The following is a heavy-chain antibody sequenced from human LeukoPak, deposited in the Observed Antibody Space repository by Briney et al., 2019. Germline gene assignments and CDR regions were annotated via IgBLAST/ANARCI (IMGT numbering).Heavy chain of an antibody. CDR1: GFTFGDYW. CDR2: IKHDGSEN. Sequence: GSLRLSCAASGFTFGDYWMSWVRQAPGQGLEGVANIKHDGSENYYVDSVKGRFTISRDNARNSLYLQMNSLRAEDTAVYYCARDRYSGFETHFDYWGQGTLVTVSS. V-gene: IGHV3-7*01. J-gene: IGHJ4*02. D-gene: IGHD5-12*01. CDR3: ARDRYSGFETHFDY.